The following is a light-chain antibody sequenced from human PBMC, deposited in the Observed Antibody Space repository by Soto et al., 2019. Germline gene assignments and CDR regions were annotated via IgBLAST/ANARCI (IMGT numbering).Light chain of an antibody. Sequence: QSALTQPRSVSGSPGQSVTISCTGTSLDVGAYKHVSWYQQHPGEAPKLLIFDVSERPSGVPDRFSGSKSGNTASLTISGLQAEDEADYYCCSYAGYYSFVFATGTKVTVL. CDR3: CSYAGYYSFV. J-gene: IGLJ1*01. CDR2: DVS. CDR1: SLDVGAYKH. V-gene: IGLV2-11*01.